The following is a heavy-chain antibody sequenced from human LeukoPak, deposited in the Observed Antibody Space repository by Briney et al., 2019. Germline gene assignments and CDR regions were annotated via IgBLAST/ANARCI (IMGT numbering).Heavy chain of an antibody. D-gene: IGHD3-10*01. V-gene: IGHV4-4*02. CDR2: IFHSGTT. CDR3: ARDLRITMVRGVRGY. Sequence: SGTLSLTCAVSGGSIFSSNWWSWVRQPPVKGLEWIGQIFHSGTTSYSPSLKSRVTISVDTSKNQFSLKLSSVTAADTAVYYCARDLRITMVRGVRGYWGQGTLVTVSS. CDR1: GGSIFSSNW. J-gene: IGHJ4*02.